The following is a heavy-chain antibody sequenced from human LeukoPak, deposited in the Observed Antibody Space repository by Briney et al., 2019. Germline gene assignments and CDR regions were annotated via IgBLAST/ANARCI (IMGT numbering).Heavy chain of an antibody. CDR1: GGSISSGGYY. V-gene: IGHV4-31*03. CDR2: IYYSGST. CDR3: ARGSGWPFEAFDI. Sequence: SETLSLTCTVSGGSISSGGYYWSWIRQHPGKGLEWIGYIYYSGSTYYNPSLKSRVTISVDTSKNQFSLKLSSVTAADTAVYYCARGSGWPFEAFDIWGQGTMVTVSS. J-gene: IGHJ3*02. D-gene: IGHD6-19*01.